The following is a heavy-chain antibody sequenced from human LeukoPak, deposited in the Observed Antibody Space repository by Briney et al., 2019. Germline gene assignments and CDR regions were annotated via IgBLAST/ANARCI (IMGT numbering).Heavy chain of an antibody. V-gene: IGHV3-9*01. D-gene: IGHD3-9*01. CDR3: ARISLTNPGY. J-gene: IGHJ4*02. CDR2: ISWNSGSI. Sequence: PGGSLRLSCAASGFTFSSYAMNWVRQAPGKGLEWVSGISWNSGSIGYADSVKGRFTISRDNAKNSLYLQMNSLRAEDTALYYCARISLTNPGYWGQGTLVTVSS. CDR1: GFTFSSYA.